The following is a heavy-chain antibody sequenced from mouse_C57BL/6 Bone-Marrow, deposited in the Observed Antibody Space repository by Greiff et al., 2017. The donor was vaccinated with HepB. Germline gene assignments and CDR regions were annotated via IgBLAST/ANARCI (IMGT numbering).Heavy chain of an antibody. CDR2: IHPNSGST. Sequence: VQLQQPGAELVKPGASVKLSCKASGYTFTSYWMHWVKQRPGQGLEWIGMIHPNSGSTNYNEKFKGKATLTVDKSSSTAYMQLSSLTSEDSAVYYCARFYYGNYGFADWGPGTPVTVSS. CDR1: GYTFTSYW. CDR3: ARFYYGNYGFAD. J-gene: IGHJ3*01. V-gene: IGHV1-64*01. D-gene: IGHD2-1*01.